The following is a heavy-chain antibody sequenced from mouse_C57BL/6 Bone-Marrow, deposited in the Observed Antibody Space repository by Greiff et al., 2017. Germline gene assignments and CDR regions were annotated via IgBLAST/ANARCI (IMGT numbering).Heavy chain of an antibody. CDR2: ISPGSGST. Sequence: VQLQQPGAELVKTGASVKMYCKASGYTFTSYWITWVKQRPVQGLGWIGDISPGSGSTNYNEKFKSKATLTVDTSSSTAYMQLSILTSEDSAVYYCARYYDYDEVDYWGQGTTLTVSS. J-gene: IGHJ2*01. V-gene: IGHV1-55*01. CDR1: GYTFTSYW. D-gene: IGHD2-4*01. CDR3: ARYYDYDEVDY.